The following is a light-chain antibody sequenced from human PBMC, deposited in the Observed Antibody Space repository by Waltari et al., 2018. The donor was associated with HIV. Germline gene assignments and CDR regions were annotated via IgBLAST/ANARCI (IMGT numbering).Light chain of an antibody. J-gene: IGLJ2*01. CDR1: GSNVGVNF. Sequence: QSVLTQAPSASGTPGQRVTLSCSGTGSNVGVNFVSWYQQLPGMAPKLLIYSNKDRPSRVPDRFSGSKSCTSASLAISGLRSEDEAVYFCAAWDDSVSGWAFGEGTKVTVL. CDR3: AAWDDSVSGWA. CDR2: SNK. V-gene: IGLV1-47*01.